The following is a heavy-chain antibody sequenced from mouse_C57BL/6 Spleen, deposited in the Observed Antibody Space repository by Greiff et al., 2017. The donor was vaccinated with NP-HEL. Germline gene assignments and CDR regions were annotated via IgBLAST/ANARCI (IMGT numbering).Heavy chain of an antibody. V-gene: IGHV1-61*01. CDR2: IYPSDSET. J-gene: IGHJ2*01. CDR1: GYTFTSYW. CDR3: ARDGDYYGSSFDY. Sequence: QVQLQQPGAELVRPGSSVKLSCKASGYTFTSYWMDWVKQRPGQGLEWIGNIYPSDSETHYNQKFKDKATLTVDKSSSTAYMQLSSLTSEDSAVYYCARDGDYYGSSFDYWGQGTTLTVSS. D-gene: IGHD1-1*01.